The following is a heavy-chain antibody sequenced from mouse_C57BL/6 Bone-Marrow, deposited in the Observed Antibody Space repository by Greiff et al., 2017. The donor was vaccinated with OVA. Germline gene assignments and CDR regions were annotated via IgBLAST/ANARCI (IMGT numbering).Heavy chain of an antibody. J-gene: IGHJ1*03. V-gene: IGHV1-55*01. CDR1: GYTFTSYW. CDR3: AREVYYYGAGYFDV. D-gene: IGHD1-1*01. Sequence: QVQLQQSGAELVKPGASVKMSCKASGYTFTSYWITWVKQRPGQGLEWIGDIYPGSGSTNYNEKFKSKATLTVDTSSSTAYMQLSSLTSEDSAVYYCAREVYYYGAGYFDVWGTGTTVTVSS. CDR2: IYPGSGST.